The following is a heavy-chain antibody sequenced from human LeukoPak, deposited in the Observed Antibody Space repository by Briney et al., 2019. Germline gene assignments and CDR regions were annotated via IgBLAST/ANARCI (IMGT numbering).Heavy chain of an antibody. V-gene: IGHV3-21*01. Sequence: GGSLRLSCAASGFTFSSYSMNWVRQAPGKGLEWVSSISSSSSSYIYYADSVKGRFTISRDNAKNSLYLQMNSLRAEDTAVYYCARDPYSSSWYQNLNWFDPWGQGTLVTVSS. D-gene: IGHD6-13*01. CDR2: ISSSSSSYI. CDR3: ARDPYSSSWYQNLNWFDP. CDR1: GFTFSSYS. J-gene: IGHJ5*02.